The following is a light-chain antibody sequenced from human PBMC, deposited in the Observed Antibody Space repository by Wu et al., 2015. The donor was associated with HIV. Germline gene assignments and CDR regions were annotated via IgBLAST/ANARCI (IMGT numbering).Light chain of an antibody. CDR2: GAS. J-gene: IGKJ2*01. Sequence: EIVMTQSPATLSVSPGERATLSCRASQSVSSNLAWYQQKPGQAPRLLIYGASTRATGIPARFSGSGSGTEFTLTISSMQSEDFAVYYCQQYNNWPPDTFGQGTKAGDQT. CDR1: QSVSSN. V-gene: IGKV3-15*01. CDR3: QQYNNWPPDT.